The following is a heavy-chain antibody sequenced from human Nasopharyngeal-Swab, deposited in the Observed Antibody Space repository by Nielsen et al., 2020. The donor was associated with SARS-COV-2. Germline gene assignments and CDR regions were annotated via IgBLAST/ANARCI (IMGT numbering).Heavy chain of an antibody. J-gene: IGHJ4*02. V-gene: IGHV1-24*01. CDR3: ARVVVERSSELIWSGYYYFDY. Sequence: ASVKVSCKVSGYTLTELSMHWVRQAPGKGLEWMGGFDPEDGETIYAQKFQGRVTMTEDTSTDTAYMELSSLRSEDTAVYYCARVVVERSSELIWSGYYYFDYWGQGTLVTVSS. CDR2: FDPEDGET. CDR1: GYTLTELS. D-gene: IGHD3-3*01.